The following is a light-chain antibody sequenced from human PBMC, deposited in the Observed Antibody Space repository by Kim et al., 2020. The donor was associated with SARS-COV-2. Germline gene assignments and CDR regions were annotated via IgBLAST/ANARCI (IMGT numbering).Light chain of an antibody. Sequence: GQKVTISCSGSSSNIGNNYVSWYQQLPGTAPKLLIYDNNTRPSGIPDRFSGSKSGTSATLGITGLQTGDEADYYCGTWDSSLSAGVFGGGTKLTVL. V-gene: IGLV1-51*01. CDR2: DNN. CDR1: SSNIGNNY. J-gene: IGLJ3*02. CDR3: GTWDSSLSAGV.